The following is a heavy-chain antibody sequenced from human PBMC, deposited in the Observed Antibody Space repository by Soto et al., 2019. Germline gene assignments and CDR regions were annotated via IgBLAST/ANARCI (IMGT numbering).Heavy chain of an antibody. CDR3: AKDRYGCISTSCPWGYFDY. D-gene: IGHD2-2*01. Sequence: GGSLRLSCAASGFTFSSYAMNWVRQAPGKGLEWVSVISGSGGSTYYADSVKGRFTISRDNSKNTLYLQMNSLRAEDTAVYYCAKDRYGCISTSCPWGYFDYWGQGTLVTVSS. CDR2: ISGSGGST. CDR1: GFTFSSYA. J-gene: IGHJ4*02. V-gene: IGHV3-23*01.